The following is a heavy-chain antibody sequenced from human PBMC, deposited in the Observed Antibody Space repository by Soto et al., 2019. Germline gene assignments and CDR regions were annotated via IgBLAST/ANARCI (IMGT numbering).Heavy chain of an antibody. CDR2: ISPYTGNT. CDR3: VMVDNYVTPTPQDV. V-gene: IGHV1-18*01. Sequence: QVQLVQSGAEVKKPGASVKGSCKASGYIFVNYGIAWMRQAPGQELEWMGWISPYTGNTHSASKVQGRLTMTTDTSTSTAYMDLGSLTSDDTAVYYCVMVDNYVTPTPQDVWGQGTTVTVSS. J-gene: IGHJ6*02. D-gene: IGHD3-16*01. CDR1: GYIFVNYG.